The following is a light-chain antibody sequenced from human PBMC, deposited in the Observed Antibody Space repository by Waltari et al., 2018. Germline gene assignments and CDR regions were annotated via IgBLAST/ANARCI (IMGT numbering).Light chain of an antibody. CDR1: NSNIGPWPD. CDR2: RDD. Sequence: QSVLTQPPSVSGAPGQRVTIPCTGTNSNIGPWPDVNRYRQVPGLAPTLLIYRDDNRPSGVPGRFSGSKSGTSASLSVTGLLVEDEGEYFCQSYDSGLSAVVFGGGTKLTVL. CDR3: QSYDSGLSAVV. J-gene: IGLJ3*02. V-gene: IGLV1-40*01.